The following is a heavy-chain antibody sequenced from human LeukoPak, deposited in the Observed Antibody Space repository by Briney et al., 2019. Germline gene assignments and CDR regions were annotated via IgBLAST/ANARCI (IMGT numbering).Heavy chain of an antibody. CDR2: ISYDGSNK. J-gene: IGHJ6*02. D-gene: IGHD3-3*01. CDR3: AKDVRYYDFWSGYYKSDYYYGMDV. CDR1: GFTFSSYA. Sequence: GSLRLSCAASGFTFSSYAMHWVRQAPGKGLEWVAVISYDGSNKYYADSVKGRFTISRDNSKNTLYLQMNSLRAEDTAVYYCAKDVRYYDFWSGYYKSDYYYGMDVWGQGTTVTVSS. V-gene: IGHV3-30-3*01.